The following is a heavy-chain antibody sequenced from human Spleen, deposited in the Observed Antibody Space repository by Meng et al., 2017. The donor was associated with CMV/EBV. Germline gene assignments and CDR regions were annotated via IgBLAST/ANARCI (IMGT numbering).Heavy chain of an antibody. V-gene: IGHV6-1*01. D-gene: IGHD3-3*02. CDR1: GDSVSSNSAA. CDR2: TYYRSKWYN. CDR3: ARTAISDWFFDL. J-gene: IGHJ2*01. Sequence: ISGDSVSSNSAAWNWIRQSPSRGLEWLGRTYYRSKWYNDYAVSVKSRITINPDTSKNQFSLQLNSVTAADTAVYYCARTAISDWFFDLWGRGTLVTVSS.